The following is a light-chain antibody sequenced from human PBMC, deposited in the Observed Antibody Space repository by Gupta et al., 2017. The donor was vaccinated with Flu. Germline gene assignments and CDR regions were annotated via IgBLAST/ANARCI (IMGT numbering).Light chain of an antibody. J-gene: IGKJ2*03. CDR2: ATS. Sequence: QQRPGKAPELLIYATSTLRSGVPPRFSGSGSAPTFTPTISSLKREDFAFYYCQQSYTTPRGFGPGTKLDIK. CDR3: QQSYTTPRG. V-gene: IGKV1-39*01.